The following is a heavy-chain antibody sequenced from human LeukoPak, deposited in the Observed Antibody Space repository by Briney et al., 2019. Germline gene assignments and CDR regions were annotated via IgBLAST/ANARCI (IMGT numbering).Heavy chain of an antibody. CDR3: ASGGGSGYFYYFDY. J-gene: IGHJ4*02. D-gene: IGHD3-22*01. Sequence: SETLSLTCTVSGGSISSGDYYWSWLRQPPGKGLEWIGYIYYSGSTYYNPSLKSRVTISVDTSKNQFSLKLSSVTAADTAVYYCASGGGSGYFYYFDYWGQGTLVTVSS. V-gene: IGHV4-30-4*08. CDR2: IYYSGST. CDR1: GGSISSGDYY.